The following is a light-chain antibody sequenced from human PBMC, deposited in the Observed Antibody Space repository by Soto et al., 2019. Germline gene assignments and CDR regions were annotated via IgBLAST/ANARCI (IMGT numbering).Light chain of an antibody. J-gene: IGKJ5*01. CDR3: QQYHNWPPIT. Sequence: EIVLTQSPATLSLSPGERATLSCRASQTVSNYLAWYQQKPGQAPRLLIYDASTRATGIPARFSGSGSGTEFTLTISSLLSEDVVVYYYQQYHNWPPITFGQGTRLEIK. CDR2: DAS. CDR1: QTVSNY. V-gene: IGKV3-15*01.